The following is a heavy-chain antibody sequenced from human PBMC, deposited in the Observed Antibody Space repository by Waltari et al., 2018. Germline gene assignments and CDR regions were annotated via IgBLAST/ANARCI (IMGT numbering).Heavy chain of an antibody. Sequence: QLQLQESGPGLVKPSETLSLTCTVSGGSISSSSYYWGWIRQPPGKGLEWIGSIYYSGSTYYNPALKSRVTIAVDTSKNQFSLNPSSVTAADTAVYYCARLDRRSTRVRGGMGGDYWGQGTLVTVSS. V-gene: IGHV4-39*01. D-gene: IGHD3-10*01. J-gene: IGHJ4*02. CDR1: GGSISSSSYY. CDR3: ARLDRRSTRVRGGMGGDY. CDR2: IYYSGST.